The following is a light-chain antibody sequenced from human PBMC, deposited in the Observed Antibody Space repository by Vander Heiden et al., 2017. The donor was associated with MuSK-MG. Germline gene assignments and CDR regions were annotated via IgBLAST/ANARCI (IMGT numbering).Light chain of an antibody. CDR3: HSHDSSLSVVV. CDR1: SSNTGAGYD. Sequence: QSVLTQPPSVSGAPGQRVTISCTGSSSNTGAGYDVHWYQQLPGPAPKLLIYGNSNRPSGVPDRFSGSKSGTSASLAITGLQAEDEAEYYCHSHDSSLSVVVFGTGTKLTVL. CDR2: GNS. J-gene: IGLJ1*01. V-gene: IGLV1-40*01.